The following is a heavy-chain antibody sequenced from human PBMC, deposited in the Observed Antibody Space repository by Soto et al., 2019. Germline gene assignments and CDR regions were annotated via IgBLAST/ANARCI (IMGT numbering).Heavy chain of an antibody. V-gene: IGHV3-23*01. D-gene: IGHD5-12*01. CDR1: GFTFSSYA. J-gene: IGHJ4*02. CDR3: ARDWRDGYNHCFDY. CDR2: ISGSGGST. Sequence: PGGSLRLSCAASGFTFSSYAMSWVRQAPGKGLEWVSAISGSGGSTYYADSVKGRFTISRDNAKNSLYLQMSRLRADDTAVYYCARDWRDGYNHCFDYWGQGALVTVSS.